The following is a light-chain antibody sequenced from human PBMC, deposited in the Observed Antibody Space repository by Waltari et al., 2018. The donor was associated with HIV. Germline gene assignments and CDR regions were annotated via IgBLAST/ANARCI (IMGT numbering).Light chain of an antibody. V-gene: IGLV2-8*01. CDR1: SRDIGTYTY. CDR3: SSYAGNNNYV. CDR2: EVN. Sequence: QPALTQPPSASGSPGQSVTISCTGTSRDIGTYTYVSWYQQHPGRAPNLLIYEVNKRTSVVPDRFSGSKSANTASLTVSGLQVADEADYYCSSYAGNNNYVFGTGTRVTVL. J-gene: IGLJ1*01.